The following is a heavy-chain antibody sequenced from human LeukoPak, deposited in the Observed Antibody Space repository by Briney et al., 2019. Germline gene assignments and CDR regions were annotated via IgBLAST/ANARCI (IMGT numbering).Heavy chain of an antibody. CDR3: ARRTTIFGVGYYMDV. D-gene: IGHD3-3*01. J-gene: IGHJ6*03. V-gene: IGHV3-48*01. CDR2: ISSSSITM. CDR1: GFTFTTYS. Sequence: GGSLRLSCAASGFTFTTYSMTWVRQAPGKGLEWVSYISSSSITMYYADSLKGRFTISRDNAKNSLYLQMNSLRVEDTAVYYCARRTTIFGVGYYMDVWGKGTTVTVSS.